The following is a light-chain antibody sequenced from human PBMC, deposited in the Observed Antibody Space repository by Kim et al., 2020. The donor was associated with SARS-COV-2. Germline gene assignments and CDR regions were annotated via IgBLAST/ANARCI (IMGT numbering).Light chain of an antibody. V-gene: IGLV1-51*01. CDR2: DNN. CDR1: SSNIGNNY. CDR3: GTWDSSLSEKV. J-gene: IGLJ3*02. Sequence: GQKVTSSCSGSSSNIGNNYVSWYQQLPGTAPKLLIYDNNKRPSGIPDRFSGSKSGTSATLGITGLQTGDEADYYCGTWDSSLSEKVFGGGTQLTVL.